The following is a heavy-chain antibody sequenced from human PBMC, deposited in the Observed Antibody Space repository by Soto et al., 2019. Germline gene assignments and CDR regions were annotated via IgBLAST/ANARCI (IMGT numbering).Heavy chain of an antibody. CDR1: NYSISSGYY. Sequence: SETLSLTCTVSNYSISSGYYWGWIRQSPGEGLEWIVSMYHSGTTYYNPSLKSRVTISIDTSKNQFSLKLTSVTSADTAVYFCARVAFGPIDYWGQGTLVTVSS. CDR3: ARVAFGPIDY. J-gene: IGHJ4*02. CDR2: MYHSGTT. V-gene: IGHV4-38-2*02. D-gene: IGHD3-16*01.